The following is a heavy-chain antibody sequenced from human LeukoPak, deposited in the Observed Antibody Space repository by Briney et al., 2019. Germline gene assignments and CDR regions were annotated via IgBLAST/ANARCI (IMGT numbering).Heavy chain of an antibody. CDR2: IREDGNKK. D-gene: IGHD3-10*01. CDR3: ARDLAGHYYGSGSSFDY. Sequence: GGSLRLSCAASGFTFSRYAMSWVRQAPGKGLEWVATIREDGNKKYYADSVKGQFTISRDNAKNSLFLQMDSLRAEDTAVYYYARDLAGHYYGSGSSFDYWGQGTLVTVSS. CDR1: GFTFSRYA. V-gene: IGHV3-7*01. J-gene: IGHJ4*02.